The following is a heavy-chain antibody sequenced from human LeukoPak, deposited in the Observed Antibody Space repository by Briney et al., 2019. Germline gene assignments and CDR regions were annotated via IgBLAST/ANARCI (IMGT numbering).Heavy chain of an antibody. CDR2: ISYDGSNK. CDR3: ARGGRGYYDSSLTEGDAFDI. V-gene: IGHV3-30*01. CDR1: GFTFSSYA. D-gene: IGHD3-22*01. Sequence: GRSLRLPCAASGFTFSSYAMHWVRQAPGKGLEWVAVISYDGSNKYYADSVKGRFTISRDNSKNTLYLQMNSLGAEDTAVYYCARGGRGYYDSSLTEGDAFDIWGQGTMVTVSS. J-gene: IGHJ3*02.